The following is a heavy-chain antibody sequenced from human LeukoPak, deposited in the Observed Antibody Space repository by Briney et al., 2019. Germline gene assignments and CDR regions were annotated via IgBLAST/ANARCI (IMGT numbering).Heavy chain of an antibody. CDR3: TTGGSYDY. CDR2: IKSQTDGGTT. J-gene: IGHJ4*02. D-gene: IGHD3-10*01. CDR1: GFTFSNGW. V-gene: IGHV3-15*01. Sequence: SGGSLRLSCAASGFTFSNGWMTWFRQAPGKGLEWVGRIKSQTDGGTTDYAAPVKGRFTVSRDDSKNTLYLQMDSLKTEDTAVYYCTTGGSYDYWGQGTLVIVSS.